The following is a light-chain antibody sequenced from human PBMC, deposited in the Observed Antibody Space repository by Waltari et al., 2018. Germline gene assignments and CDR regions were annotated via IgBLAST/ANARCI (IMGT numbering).Light chain of an antibody. CDR1: RSAIGGYNF. CDR3: SSYISSDIPVV. J-gene: IGLJ2*01. CDR2: DFN. V-gene: IGLV2-14*03. Sequence: QSALTQPASVSGSPGQSITISCTGTRSAIGGYNFVSRYQQYPSKVPKLIIYDFNNQPSGVSNRFSGSKSGDTASLTISGLQAEDEADYYCSSYISSDIPVVFGGGTKLTVL.